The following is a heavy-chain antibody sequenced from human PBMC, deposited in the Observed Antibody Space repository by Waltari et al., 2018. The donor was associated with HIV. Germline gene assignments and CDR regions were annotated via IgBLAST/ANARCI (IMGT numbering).Heavy chain of an antibody. Sequence: QVQLVQSGAEVKKPGASVKVSCKASGYTFTSYAMHLVRQAHGQRLEWMGWINAGNGNTKYSQKFQGRVTITRDTSASTAYMELSSLRSEDTAVYYCARDGYYYDSSGYSSYFDYWGQGTLVTVSS. V-gene: IGHV1-3*01. CDR1: GYTFTSYA. CDR3: ARDGYYYDSSGYSSYFDY. CDR2: INAGNGNT. J-gene: IGHJ4*02. D-gene: IGHD3-22*01.